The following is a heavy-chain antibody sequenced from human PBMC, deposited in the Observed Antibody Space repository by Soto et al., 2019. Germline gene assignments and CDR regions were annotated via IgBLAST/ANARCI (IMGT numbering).Heavy chain of an antibody. J-gene: IGHJ3*02. V-gene: IGHV3-9*01. D-gene: IGHD2-15*01. CDR3: ARDDFGSGGSFFPDDAFDI. CDR1: GFTFDDYA. CDR2: ISWNSGSI. Sequence: GGSLRLSCAASGFTFDDYAMHWVRQAPGKGLEWVSGISWNSGSIGYADSVKGRFTISRDNAKNSLYLQMNRLRSEDTALYYCARDDFGSGGSFFPDDAFDIWGQGTMVTVSS.